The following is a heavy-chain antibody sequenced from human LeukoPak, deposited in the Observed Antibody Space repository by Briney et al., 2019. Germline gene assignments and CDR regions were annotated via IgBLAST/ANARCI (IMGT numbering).Heavy chain of an antibody. CDR1: GFTFGSFE. CDR3: ARDLGDYVGYDAFDI. CDR2: ISSSGSNK. V-gene: IGHV3-48*03. J-gene: IGHJ3*02. D-gene: IGHD4-17*01. Sequence: GGSLRLSCAASGFTFGSFEMNWVRQAPGKGLEWLSYISSSGSNKYYADSLKGRFTISRDNAKNSLYLQMNSLTAEDTADYYCARDLGDYVGYDAFDIWGQGTRFTVSS.